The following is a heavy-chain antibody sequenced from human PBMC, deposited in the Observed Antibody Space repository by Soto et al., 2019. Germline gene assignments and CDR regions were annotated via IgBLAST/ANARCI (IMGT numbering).Heavy chain of an antibody. CDR3: AKDSNLGRGYYFDY. CDR1: GFTFSSYA. V-gene: IGHV3-23*01. Sequence: GGCLRLSCAASGFTFSSYAMSWVRQAPGKGLEWVSAISGSGGSTYYTDSVKGRFTISRDNSKNTLYLQMNSLRAEDTAVYYCAKDSNLGRGYYFDYWGQGTLVTVSS. J-gene: IGHJ4*02. CDR2: ISGSGGST. D-gene: IGHD4-4*01.